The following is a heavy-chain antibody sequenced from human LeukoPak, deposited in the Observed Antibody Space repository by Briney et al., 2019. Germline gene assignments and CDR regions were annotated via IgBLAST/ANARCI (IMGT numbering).Heavy chain of an antibody. V-gene: IGHV5-10-1*01. J-gene: IGHJ6*02. CDR1: GYSFTSYW. CDR3: ARHRPDIVLLMYGSGGVDV. D-gene: IGHD2-8*01. Sequence: KPGESLRISCKGSGYSFTSYWISWVRQMPGKGLEWMGRIDPSDSYTNYSPSFQGRVTISADKSISTAYLQWSSLKASDTAMYYCARHRPDIVLLMYGSGGVDVWGQGTTVTVSS. CDR2: IDPSDSYT.